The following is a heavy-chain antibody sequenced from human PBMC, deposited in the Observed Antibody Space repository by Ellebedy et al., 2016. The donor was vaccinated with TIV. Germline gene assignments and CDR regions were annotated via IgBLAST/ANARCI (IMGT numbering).Heavy chain of an antibody. CDR1: GYTFTSYG. D-gene: IGHD2-2*01. V-gene: IGHV1-18*04. J-gene: IGHJ5*02. CDR2: ISAYNGNT. CDR3: ARYCNSTTCSNWFDP. Sequence: ASSVKVSCKTSGYTFTSYGISWVRQAPGQGLEWMAWISAYNGNTNYAQMLQGRVTMTTDTFTSTAYMELRSLRYDDTAVYYCARYCNSTTCSNWFDPWGQGTLVTVSS.